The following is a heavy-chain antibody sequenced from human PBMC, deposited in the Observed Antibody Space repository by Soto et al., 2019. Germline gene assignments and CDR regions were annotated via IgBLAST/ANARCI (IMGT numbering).Heavy chain of an antibody. Sequence: ASVKVSCKASGYTFTNSGLSWVRQAPGQGLEWMGWISVYHGNTNYAQKFQDRVAMTTDTSTSTAYMELRSLRSDDTAVYYCARWGGGYDYYYYYGMDVWGQGTTVTVSS. D-gene: IGHD5-12*01. CDR1: GYTFTNSG. CDR3: ARWGGGYDYYYYYGMDV. CDR2: ISVYHGNT. J-gene: IGHJ6*02. V-gene: IGHV1-18*04.